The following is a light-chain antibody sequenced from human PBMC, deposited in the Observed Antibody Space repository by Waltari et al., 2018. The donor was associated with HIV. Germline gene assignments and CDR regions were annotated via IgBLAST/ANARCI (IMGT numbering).Light chain of an antibody. V-gene: IGLV2-11*01. CDR1: SSDVGGYNY. Sequence: QSALTQPRPMPGSPGPPVTISCTGTSSDVGGYNYVSWYQQHPGKAPKLMIFDVHKRPSGVPDSFSGYKSGNWASLSISGLQAEYGADYCCCSRADNYRWVFGGGSKRAGL. J-gene: IGLJ2*01. CDR3: CSRADNYRWV. CDR2: DVH.